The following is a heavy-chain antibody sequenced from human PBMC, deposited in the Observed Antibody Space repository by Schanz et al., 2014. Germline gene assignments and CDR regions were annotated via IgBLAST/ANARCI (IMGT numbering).Heavy chain of an antibody. J-gene: IGHJ4*02. Sequence: QVQLVQSGAEVKKPGASVKVSCEASRYTFNTYGLNWVRQAPGQGLEWMGWINAANGNTRYSQKFQGRVTLTTDTPTNRVSMELTNVRSEDTDVDDCGASGAGYSSSWDLDYWGQGTMVTVSS. D-gene: IGHD6-13*01. CDR1: RYTFNTYG. CDR2: INAANGNT. V-gene: IGHV1-18*01. CDR3: GASGAGYSSSWDLDY.